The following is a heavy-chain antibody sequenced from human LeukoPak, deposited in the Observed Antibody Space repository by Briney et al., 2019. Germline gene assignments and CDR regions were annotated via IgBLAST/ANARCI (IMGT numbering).Heavy chain of an antibody. Sequence: ASVKVSCKASGYTFTSYGIIWVRQAPGQGLEWMGWSNANNGNTNYAQKVQGRVTMTTDTSTTTAYMELRNVRSDDTAVYYCARVPAAYDFWSGYGDYWGQGTLVTVSS. V-gene: IGHV1-18*01. D-gene: IGHD3-3*01. J-gene: IGHJ4*02. CDR3: ARVPAAYDFWSGYGDY. CDR2: SNANNGNT. CDR1: GYTFTSYG.